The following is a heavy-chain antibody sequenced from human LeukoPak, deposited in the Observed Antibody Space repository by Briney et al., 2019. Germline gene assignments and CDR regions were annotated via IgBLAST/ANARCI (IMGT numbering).Heavy chain of an antibody. Sequence: GGSLRLSCAASGFTFISYGRNWVRQAPGKGLEWVAFIRYDGSNKYYADSVKGRFTISIDNSKNTLYLQMNSLRAEDTAVYYCAKGGSSGFPVLDGRVRETLVTVSS. V-gene: IGHV3-30*02. CDR3: AKGGSSGFPVLDG. CDR2: IRYDGSNK. D-gene: IGHD3-22*01. CDR1: GFTFISYG. J-gene: IGHJ4*02.